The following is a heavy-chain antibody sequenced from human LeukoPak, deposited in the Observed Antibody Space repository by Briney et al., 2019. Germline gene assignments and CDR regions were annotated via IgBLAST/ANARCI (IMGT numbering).Heavy chain of an antibody. Sequence: SETLSLTCAVYGGSFSGYYWSWIRQPPGKGLEWIGEINHSGSTNYNPSLKSRVTISVDTSKNQFSLKLSSVTAADTAVYYCARGSLRGVIITGGDAFDIWGQGTMVTVSS. D-gene: IGHD3-10*01. V-gene: IGHV4-34*01. CDR3: ARGSLRGVIITGGDAFDI. CDR1: GGSFSGYY. J-gene: IGHJ3*02. CDR2: INHSGST.